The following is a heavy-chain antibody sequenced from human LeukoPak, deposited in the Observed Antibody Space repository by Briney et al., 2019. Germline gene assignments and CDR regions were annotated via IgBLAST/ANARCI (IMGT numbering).Heavy chain of an antibody. V-gene: IGHV4-4*07. CDR1: GDSISSYY. D-gene: IGHD2-15*01. J-gene: IGHJ4*02. CDR3: ARGSSGARFDY. Sequence: SETLSLACTVSGDSISSYYWSWIRQPAGKGPEWIGRIYTDGSSNYNPSLKSRVTMSVDTSKNQFSLKLTSVTAADTAVYYCARGSSGARFDYWGQGTLVTVSS. CDR2: IYTDGSS.